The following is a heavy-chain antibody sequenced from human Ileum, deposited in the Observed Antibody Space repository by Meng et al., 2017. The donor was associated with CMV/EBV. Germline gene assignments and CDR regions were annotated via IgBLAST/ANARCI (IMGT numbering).Heavy chain of an antibody. D-gene: IGHD1-26*01. J-gene: IGHJ4*02. CDR3: ARDGLSGRYFDY. V-gene: IGHV7-4-1*02. CDR1: GYTFTRNN. Sequence: QVHLVQSGSEVKKPGASVKVSCQTSGYTFTRNNIIWVRQAPGQRPEWMGWIDTNTGNPTYAQGFTGRFVFSLDISVSTTYLQISSLKAEDTAVYYCARDGLSGRYFDYWGQGTLVTVSS. CDR2: IDTNTGNP.